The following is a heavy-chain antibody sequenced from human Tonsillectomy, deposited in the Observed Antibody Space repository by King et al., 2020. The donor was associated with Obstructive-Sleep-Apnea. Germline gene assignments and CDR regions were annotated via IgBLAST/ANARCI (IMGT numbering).Heavy chain of an antibody. CDR2: ISYDGSSD. V-gene: IGHV3-30-3*01. J-gene: IGHJ5*02. D-gene: IGHD3-10*01. CDR3: ARDIMVRGHLVS. Sequence: VQLVESGGGVVQPGRSLRLSCAASGFTFTNHAMHWVRQAPGKGLEGVAFISYDGSSDYYADSVKGRFTISRDNSKNTLYLQVNSLRAEDTAVYYCARDIMVRGHLVSWGQGTLVTVSS. CDR1: GFTFTNHA.